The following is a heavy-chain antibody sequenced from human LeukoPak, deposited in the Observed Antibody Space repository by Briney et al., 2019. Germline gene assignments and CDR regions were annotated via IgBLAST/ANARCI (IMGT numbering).Heavy chain of an antibody. J-gene: IGHJ3*02. CDR1: GFTFADYG. Sequence: PGGSLRLSCAASGFTFADYGMNWVRQVPGKGLEWIGSIYYSGSTHYSPSLKSRVTISLDTSRNQFSLKLNSVTAADTAVYYCAKSNGYGLIDIWGQGTMVTVSS. CDR2: IYYSGST. V-gene: IGHV4-38-2*01. D-gene: IGHD3-22*01. CDR3: AKSNGYGLIDI.